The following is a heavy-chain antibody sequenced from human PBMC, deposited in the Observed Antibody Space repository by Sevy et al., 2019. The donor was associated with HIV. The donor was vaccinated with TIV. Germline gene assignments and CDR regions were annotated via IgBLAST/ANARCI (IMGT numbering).Heavy chain of an antibody. D-gene: IGHD3-22*01. CDR1: GFTFDDYA. V-gene: IGHV3-9*01. CDR3: ATRSRTQGKYYDSSGYYGDAFDI. CDR2: ISWNSGSI. Sequence: GGSLRLSCAASGFTFDDYAMHWVRQAPGKGLEWVSGISWNSGSIGYAESVKGRFTISRDNAKNSLYLQMNSLRAEDTALYYCATRSRTQGKYYDSSGYYGDAFDIWGQGTMVTVSS. J-gene: IGHJ3*02.